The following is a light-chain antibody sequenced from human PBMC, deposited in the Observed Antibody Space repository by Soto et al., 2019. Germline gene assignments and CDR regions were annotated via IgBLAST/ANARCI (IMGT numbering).Light chain of an antibody. Sequence: QSVLTQPASVSGSAGQSITISCTGTSSDAGGYNYVSWYQQYPGKAPKLMIYEVSNRPSGVSSRFSGSKSGNTASLTISGLQAEDEADYFCHSYTSSSTLVFGTGTKVTVL. CDR2: EVS. J-gene: IGLJ1*01. CDR3: HSYTSSSTLV. V-gene: IGLV2-14*01. CDR1: SSDAGGYNY.